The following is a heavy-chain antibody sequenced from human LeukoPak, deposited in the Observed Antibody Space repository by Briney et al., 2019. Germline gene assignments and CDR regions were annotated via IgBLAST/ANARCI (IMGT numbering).Heavy chain of an antibody. D-gene: IGHD2-2*01. CDR1: GFTFSSYG. CDR2: ISYDGSNK. CDR3: AKGYCSSTSCYGGMDV. Sequence: GRSLRLSCAASGFTFSSYGMHWVRQAPGKGLEWVAVISYDGSNKYYADSVKGRFTISRDNSKNTLYLQMNSLRAEDTAVYYCAKGYCSSTSCYGGMDVWGQGTTVTVSS. V-gene: IGHV3-30*18. J-gene: IGHJ6*02.